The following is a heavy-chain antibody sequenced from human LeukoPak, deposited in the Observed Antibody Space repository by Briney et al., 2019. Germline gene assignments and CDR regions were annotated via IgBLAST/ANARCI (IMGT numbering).Heavy chain of an antibody. J-gene: IGHJ6*03. D-gene: IGHD2-2*01. CDR2: IRYDGSNK. V-gene: IGHV3-30*02. Sequence: GGSLRLSCAASGFTFSSYGMHWVRQAPGKGLEWVAFIRYDGSNKYYADSVKGRFTISRDNSENTLYLQMNSLRAEDTAVYYCAKDGRYCSSTSCYLYYYYYYYMDVWGKGTTVTVSS. CDR3: AKDGRYCSSTSCYLYYYYYYYMDV. CDR1: GFTFSSYG.